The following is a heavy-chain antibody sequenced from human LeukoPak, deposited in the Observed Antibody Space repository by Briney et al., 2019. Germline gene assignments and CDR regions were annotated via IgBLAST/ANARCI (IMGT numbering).Heavy chain of an antibody. D-gene: IGHD1-26*01. CDR1: GFTFGDYA. Sequence: GGSLRLSCTASGFTFGDYAMSWVRQAPGKGLEWVGFIRSKAYGGTTEYAASVKGRFTISRDDSKSIAYLQMNSLKTEDTAVYYCTRVQWELLLDYWGQGTMVTVSS. CDR3: TRVQWELLLDY. V-gene: IGHV3-49*04. CDR2: IRSKAYGGTT. J-gene: IGHJ4*02.